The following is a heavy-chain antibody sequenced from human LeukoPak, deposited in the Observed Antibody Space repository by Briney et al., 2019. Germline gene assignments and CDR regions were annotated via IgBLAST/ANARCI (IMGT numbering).Heavy chain of an antibody. D-gene: IGHD5-18*01. J-gene: IGHJ4*02. CDR2: ISSSGSTI. CDR3: ARTARHLDY. Sequence: GGSLRLSCAASGFTFSDFYMSWIRQAPGKGLEWVSYISSSGSTIYYADSVKGRFTISRDNTKNLLYLQMNDLRVEDTAVYKCARTARHLDYWGQGTLVTVSS. CDR1: GFTFSDFY. V-gene: IGHV3-11*04.